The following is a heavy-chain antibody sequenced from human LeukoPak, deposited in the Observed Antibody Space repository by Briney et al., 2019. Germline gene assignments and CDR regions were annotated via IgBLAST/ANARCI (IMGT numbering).Heavy chain of an antibody. V-gene: IGHV4-39*07. D-gene: IGHD6-6*01. CDR2: MCYSGNT. CDR3: ARRGPVRVAARVNWFDP. CDR1: GDSISSSAYY. Sequence: SETLSLTCTVSGDSISSSAYYWGWIRQPPGKGLEWIGSMCYSGNTYHNPSLKSRVTISVDTSKNHFSLKLSSVTAADTAVYYCARRGPVRVAARVNWFDPWGQGTLVTVSS. J-gene: IGHJ5*02.